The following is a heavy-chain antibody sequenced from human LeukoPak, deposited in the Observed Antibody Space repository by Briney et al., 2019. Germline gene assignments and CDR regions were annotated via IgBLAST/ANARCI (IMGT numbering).Heavy chain of an antibody. J-gene: IGHJ4*02. CDR3: ARDGYYDSSGFDY. Sequence: GGSLRLSCAASGFTVNNNYMNWVRQAPGKGLEWVSVIYSGGSTYYADSMKGRFTISRDNSKNTLYLQMNSLRAEDTAVYYCARDGYYDSSGFDYWGQGTLVTVSS. D-gene: IGHD3-22*01. CDR2: IYSGGST. V-gene: IGHV3-53*01. CDR1: GFTVNNNY.